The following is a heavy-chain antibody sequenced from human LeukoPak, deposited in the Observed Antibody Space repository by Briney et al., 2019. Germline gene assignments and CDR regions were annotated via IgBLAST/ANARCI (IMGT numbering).Heavy chain of an antibody. D-gene: IGHD5-24*01. J-gene: IGHJ4*02. V-gene: IGHV4-59*08. CDR3: ARGARAGYNLEPFDN. Sequence: SETLSLTCTVSGGSGDSINTYYWNWIRQPPGKGLEWIGYVYYRVNTNYNPSLKSRLTRSVDTAKNQISLKLSSVTAADTAVYYCARGARAGYNLEPFDNWGQGTLVTVSS. CDR1: GGSGDSINTYY. CDR2: VYYRVNT.